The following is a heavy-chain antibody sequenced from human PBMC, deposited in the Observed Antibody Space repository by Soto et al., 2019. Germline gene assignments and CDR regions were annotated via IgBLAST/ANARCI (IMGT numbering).Heavy chain of an antibody. CDR3: AIIMAAQTSSPYYCDY. Sequence: ASVKVSCKASGYTFTNYYIHWVRQAPGQGLEWMGMINPSDGSTTYAQRFQGRVTVTRDTSTSTVYMELNSLRSEDTALFYCAIIMAAQTSSPYYCDYWGQGTLVIVSS. J-gene: IGHJ4*02. CDR1: GYTFTNYY. CDR2: INPSDGST. V-gene: IGHV1-46*01. D-gene: IGHD6-6*01.